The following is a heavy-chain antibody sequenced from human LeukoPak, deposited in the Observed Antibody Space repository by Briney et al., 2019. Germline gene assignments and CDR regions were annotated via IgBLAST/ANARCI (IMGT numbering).Heavy chain of an antibody. J-gene: IGHJ3*02. V-gene: IGHV1-45*02. CDR2: ITPFNGNT. CDR3: ARSGWRSSSHGAFDI. D-gene: IGHD6-6*01. Sequence: SVKVSCKASGYTFTYRYLHWVRQAPGQALEWMGWITPFNGNTNYAQKFQDRVTITRDRSMSTANMELSSLRSEDTAMYYCARSGWRSSSHGAFDIWGQGTMVTVSS. CDR1: GYTFTYRY.